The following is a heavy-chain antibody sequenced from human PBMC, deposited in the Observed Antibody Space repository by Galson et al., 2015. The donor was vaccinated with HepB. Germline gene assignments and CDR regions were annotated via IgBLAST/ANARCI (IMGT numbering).Heavy chain of an antibody. D-gene: IGHD1-1*01. J-gene: IGHJ4*02. Sequence: SLRLSCAASGFTFSSYWMHWVRQAPGKGLEWVSRIKGDGSHTIYADSVTGRLTISRDNAKNTLHLQMHSLRAEDTAMYYCVRDGDVWNFDYWGQGTLVTVSS. V-gene: IGHV3-74*01. CDR1: GFTFSSYW. CDR2: IKGDGSHT. CDR3: VRDGDVWNFDY.